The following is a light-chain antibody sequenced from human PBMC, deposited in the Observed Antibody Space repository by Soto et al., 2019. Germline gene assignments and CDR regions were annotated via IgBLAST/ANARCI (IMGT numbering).Light chain of an antibody. CDR2: GAS. CDR1: QRVGSNY. V-gene: IGKV3-20*01. Sequence: EIVLTQSPGTLSLSPGERATLSCRASQRVGSNYLAWYQQKPGQPPRLLIYGASSRATGTPDRFSGSGSGTDFTLTISRLEPEDFAVYYCQQYGILWTFGQGTKVEIK. CDR3: QQYGILWT. J-gene: IGKJ1*01.